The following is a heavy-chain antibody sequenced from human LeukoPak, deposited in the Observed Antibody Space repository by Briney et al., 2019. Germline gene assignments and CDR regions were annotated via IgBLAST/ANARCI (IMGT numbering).Heavy chain of an antibody. Sequence: PGRSLRLSCAASGFTFSSYAMNWVRQAPGKGLEWVAVISSDGTNKYYGDSLKGRFTISRDNAKNSLYLQMNSLRAEDTAVYYCARGGRMDDYVWGSYRYLDFFDYWGQGTLVTVSS. J-gene: IGHJ4*02. D-gene: IGHD3-16*02. CDR2: ISSDGTNK. CDR1: GFTFSSYA. CDR3: ARGGRMDDYVWGSYRYLDFFDY. V-gene: IGHV3-30*03.